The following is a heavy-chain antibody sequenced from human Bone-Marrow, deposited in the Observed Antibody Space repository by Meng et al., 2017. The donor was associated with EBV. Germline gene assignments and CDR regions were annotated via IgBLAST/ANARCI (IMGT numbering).Heavy chain of an antibody. CDR1: GYTFTGYY. V-gene: IGHV1-2*02. CDR2: INPNSGGT. D-gene: IGHD5-12*01. J-gene: IGHJ4*02. Sequence: QGQLVQSGADVEKPRASLKVSCKASGYTFTGYYIHWVRQAPGQGLEWVGWINPNSGGTNYAEKFQGRVTMTRDTSITTAFMELSSLKSDDTAVYYCAMGLATDFDYWGQGTLVTVSS. CDR3: AMGLATDFDY.